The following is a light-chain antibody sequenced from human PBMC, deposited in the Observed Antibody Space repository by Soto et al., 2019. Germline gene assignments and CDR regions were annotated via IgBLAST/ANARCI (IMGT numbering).Light chain of an antibody. V-gene: IGKV3-15*01. CDR2: GAS. CDR3: HQYENWPRT. CDR1: QSVNRN. Sequence: EIVMTQSPATLSVSPGERATLSCRASQSVNRNLAWYQQKPGQAPRLLIYGASSRATGIPARFSGGGSGTEFTLSISSLQSEDFAVYQCHQYENWPRTFGQGTKVDIK. J-gene: IGKJ1*01.